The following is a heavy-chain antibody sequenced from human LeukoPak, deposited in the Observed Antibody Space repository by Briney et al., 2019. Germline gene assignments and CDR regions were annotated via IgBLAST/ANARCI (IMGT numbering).Heavy chain of an antibody. Sequence: PGGSLRLSCAASGFTFRNYAIHWVRQAPGKGLEWVAVISSDGTNKNYADSVKGRFTISRDKAKNTVCLQVNSLRSEDTAVYYCARDPVTTWGYFDYWGQGTLVTVSS. CDR1: GFTFRNYA. CDR3: ARDPVTTWGYFDY. D-gene: IGHD4-17*01. J-gene: IGHJ4*02. CDR2: ISSDGTNK. V-gene: IGHV3-30-3*01.